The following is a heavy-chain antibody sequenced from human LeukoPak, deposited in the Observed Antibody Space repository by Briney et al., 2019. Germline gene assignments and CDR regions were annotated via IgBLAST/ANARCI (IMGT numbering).Heavy chain of an antibody. D-gene: IGHD3-22*01. CDR3: ARDRRVYYYDSSGHTRNMDV. CDR1: GYTFTGYH. CDR2: INPNTGDT. V-gene: IGHV1-2*02. Sequence: ASVKVSCKASGYTFTGYHMHWVRQAPGQGLEWMGRINPNTGDTNFAQNFQGRVNMTRDTSITTAYMELSRLRSDDTAVYYCARDRRVYYYDSSGHTRNMDVWGKGTTVTVSS. J-gene: IGHJ6*03.